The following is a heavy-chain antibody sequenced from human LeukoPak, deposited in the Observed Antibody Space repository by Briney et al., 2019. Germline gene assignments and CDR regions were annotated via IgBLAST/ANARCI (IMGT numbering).Heavy chain of an antibody. Sequence: PSQTLSLTCAVSGGSISSGGYSWSWIRQPPGKGLEWIGYIYHSGSTYYNPSLKSRVTISVDRSKNQFSLKLSSVTAADTAVYYCARVVLWFGELNNWFDPWGQGTLVTVSS. CDR2: IYHSGST. CDR1: GGSISSGGYS. V-gene: IGHV4-30-2*01. D-gene: IGHD3-10*01. J-gene: IGHJ5*02. CDR3: ARVVLWFGELNNWFDP.